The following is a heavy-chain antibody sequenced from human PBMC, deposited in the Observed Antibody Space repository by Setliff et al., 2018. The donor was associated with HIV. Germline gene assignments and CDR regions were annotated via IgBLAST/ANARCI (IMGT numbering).Heavy chain of an antibody. CDR2: VFYTGFA. CDR1: GDSIRGYY. V-gene: IGHV4-59*08. Sequence: PSETLSLTCTVSGDSIRGYYWSWIRQPPGKGLEWMGYVFYTGFAAYNPSLKSRLTISVDTSKSQFSLTLTSVTAADTAVDYCARQMPIPGIAITPVDYWGQGALVTVSS. J-gene: IGHJ4*02. CDR3: ARQMPIPGIAITPVDY. D-gene: IGHD5-12*01.